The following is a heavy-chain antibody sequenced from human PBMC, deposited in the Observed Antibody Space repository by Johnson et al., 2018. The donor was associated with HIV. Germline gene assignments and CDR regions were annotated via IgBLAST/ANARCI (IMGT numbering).Heavy chain of an antibody. CDR1: GFTFTSYA. J-gene: IGHJ3*02. D-gene: IGHD3-22*01. Sequence: QVQLVESGGGLVQPGRSLRLSCAASGFTFTSYAMHWIRQAPGKGLEWVALVSYDGSNIHYADSVKGRFTISRDSSKNMLYLQMNSLRTEDTAVYYCARDRGYWGAVDIWGQGTMVTVSS. CDR3: ARDRGYWGAVDI. CDR2: VSYDGSNI. V-gene: IGHV3-30*04.